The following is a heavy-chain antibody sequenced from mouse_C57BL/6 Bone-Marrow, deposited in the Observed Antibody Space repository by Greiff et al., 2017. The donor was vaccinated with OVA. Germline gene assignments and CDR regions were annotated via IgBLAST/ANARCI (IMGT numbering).Heavy chain of an antibody. J-gene: IGHJ3*01. CDR2: IYPRSGNT. CDR1: GYTFTSYG. D-gene: IGHD2-3*01. CDR3: AVEDGYWFAY. Sequence: VQLKESGAELARPGASVKLSCKASGYTFTSYGISWVKQRTGQGLEWIGEIYPRSGNTYYNEKFKGKATLTADKSSSTAYMELRSLTSEDSAVYFCAVEDGYWFAYWGQGTLVTVSA. V-gene: IGHV1-81*01.